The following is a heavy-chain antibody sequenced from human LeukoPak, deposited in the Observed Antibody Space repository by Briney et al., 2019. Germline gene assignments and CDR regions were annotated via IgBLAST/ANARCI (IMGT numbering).Heavy chain of an antibody. CDR3: ARGGSYYDFWSGYYHVRYYYYMDV. CDR2: IKPDGSEI. D-gene: IGHD3-3*01. CDR1: EFTFPMYW. Sequence: GGSLRLSCAASEFTFPMYWMTWGRQAAGKGLKWVADIKPDGSEIYYVDSVKGRFTISRQNAKNSLFLQMNSLRAEDTAVYYCARGGSYYDFWSGYYHVRYYYYMDVWGKGTTVTVSS. J-gene: IGHJ6*03. V-gene: IGHV3-7*01.